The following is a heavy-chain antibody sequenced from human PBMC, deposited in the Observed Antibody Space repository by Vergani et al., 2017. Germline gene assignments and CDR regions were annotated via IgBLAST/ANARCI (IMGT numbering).Heavy chain of an antibody. CDR3: VKDIAASGNYWYLYL. D-gene: IGHD6-13*01. CDR2: INRNSDSI. V-gene: IGHV3-9*01. CDR1: GFTFDDYA. J-gene: IGHJ2*01. Sequence: EVQLVESGGGVVQPGRSLRLSCAASGFTFDDYAMHWVRQAPGKGLEWVSGINRNSDSIAYADSVKGRFTISRDNAKNSLYLQMNSLRAEDTALYYCVKDIAASGNYWYLYLWGRGTLVTVSS.